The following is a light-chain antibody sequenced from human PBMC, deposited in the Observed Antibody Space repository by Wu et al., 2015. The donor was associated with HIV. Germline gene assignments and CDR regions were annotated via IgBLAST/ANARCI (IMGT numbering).Light chain of an antibody. CDR2: AAS. J-gene: IGKJ3*01. V-gene: IGKV1-NL1*01. CDR1: QDITNS. Sequence: DIQMTQSPSSLSASVGDEVTITCRASQDITNSLAWYQHKPGKAPKLLLYAASRLESGVPSRFSGGGSGTDYTLTISNLQPEDFATYYCQQVNGYPPFTFGPGTKVNIK. CDR3: QQVNGYPPFT.